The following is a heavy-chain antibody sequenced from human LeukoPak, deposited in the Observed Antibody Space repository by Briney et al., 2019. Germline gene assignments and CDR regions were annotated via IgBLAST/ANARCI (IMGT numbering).Heavy chain of an antibody. CDR1: GGSFSRYG. CDR3: AREVYGSGNAFDI. CDR2: IIPIFGTA. V-gene: IGHV1-69*01. D-gene: IGHD3-10*01. Sequence: SVKVSCKASGGSFSRYGFSWVRQAPGQGLEWMGGIIPIFGTANYAQKFQGRVTITADGSTSTAYMELNSLRSEDTAVYYCAREVYGSGNAFDIWGQGTLVTVSS. J-gene: IGHJ3*02.